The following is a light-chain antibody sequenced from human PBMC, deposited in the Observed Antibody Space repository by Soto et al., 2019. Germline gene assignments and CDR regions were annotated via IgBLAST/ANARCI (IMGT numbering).Light chain of an antibody. CDR1: QSISSW. CDR2: DAS. J-gene: IGKJ2*01. V-gene: IGKV1-5*01. Sequence: DIQMTQSPSTLSASVGDRVTITCRSSQSISSWLAWYQQKPGKAPKLLIYDASSLESGVPSRFSGSGSGTDFTLTISSLQPDDFATYYCQQYNSYPYTFGQGTKLEIK. CDR3: QQYNSYPYT.